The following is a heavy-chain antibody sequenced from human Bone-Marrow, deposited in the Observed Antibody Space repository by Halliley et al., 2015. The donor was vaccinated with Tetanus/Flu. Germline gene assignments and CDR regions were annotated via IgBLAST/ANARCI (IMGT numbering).Heavy chain of an antibody. V-gene: IGHV3-21*01. CDR3: ARSARSHDVLTGYFYHFAY. J-gene: IGHJ4*02. Sequence: TSIYMDYADSVKGRFTISRDNAKESLYLQMSSLRVEDTAVYYCARSARSHDVLTGYFYHFAYWGQGTPVTVSS. D-gene: IGHD3-9*01. CDR2: TSIYM.